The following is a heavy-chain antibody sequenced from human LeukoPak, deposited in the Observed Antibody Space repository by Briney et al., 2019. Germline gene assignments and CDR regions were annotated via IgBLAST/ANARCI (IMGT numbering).Heavy chain of an antibody. CDR1: GYTFTGYY. D-gene: IGHD1-1*01. CDR2: INPNSGGT. V-gene: IGHV1-2*04. J-gene: IGHJ4*02. Sequence: ASVKVSCKASGYTFTGYYMHWVRQAPGQGLEWMGWINPNSGGTNYAQKFRGWVTMTRDTSISTAYMELSRLRSDDTAVYYCARDSTGTARLDYWGQGTLATVSS. CDR3: ARDSTGTARLDY.